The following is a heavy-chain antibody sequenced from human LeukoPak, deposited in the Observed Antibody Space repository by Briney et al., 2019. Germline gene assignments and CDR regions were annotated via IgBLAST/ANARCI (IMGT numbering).Heavy chain of an antibody. CDR1: GYTFTSHD. D-gene: IGHD3-3*01. J-gene: IGHJ6*02. CDR3: ARVEATYYDFWSGYYHPATLEYGMDV. CDR2: INPSGGST. V-gene: IGHV1-46*01. Sequence: ASVKVSCKASGYTFTSHDINWVRQAPGQGLEWMGIINPSGGSTSYAQKFQGRVTMTRDTSTSTVYMELSSLRSEDTAVYYCARVEATYYDFWSGYYHPATLEYGMDVWGQGTTVTVSS.